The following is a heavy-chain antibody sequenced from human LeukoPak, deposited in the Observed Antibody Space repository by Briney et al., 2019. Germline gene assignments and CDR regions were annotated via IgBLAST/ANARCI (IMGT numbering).Heavy chain of an antibody. D-gene: IGHD6-13*01. Sequence: GGSPRLSCAASGFTFGAYYMSWIRHALGKGLEWVSYISGSGSYTSYAHSVKGRFTISRDNAKNSLYLQMNSLRAEDTAVYYCARRESSSWYFVDYWGQGTLVTVSS. CDR2: ISGSGSYT. J-gene: IGHJ4*02. CDR3: ARRESSSWYFVDY. CDR1: GFTFGAYY. V-gene: IGHV3-11*03.